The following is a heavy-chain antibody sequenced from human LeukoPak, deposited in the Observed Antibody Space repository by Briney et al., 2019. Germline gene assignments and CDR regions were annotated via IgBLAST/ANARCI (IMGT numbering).Heavy chain of an antibody. Sequence: PGGSLRLSCAASGFTFSSYAMSWVRQAPGKGLEWVSAISGSGGSTYYADSVKGRFTISRDNSKNTLYLQMNSLRAEDTAVYYCAKVSWVQLERGWFDPWGQGTLVTVSS. CDR3: AKVSWVQLERGWFDP. D-gene: IGHD1-1*01. V-gene: IGHV3-23*01. J-gene: IGHJ5*02. CDR1: GFTFSSYA. CDR2: ISGSGGST.